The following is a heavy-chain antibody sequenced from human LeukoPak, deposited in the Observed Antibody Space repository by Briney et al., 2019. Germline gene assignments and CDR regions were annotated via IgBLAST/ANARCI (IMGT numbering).Heavy chain of an antibody. CDR2: IYYSGNT. V-gene: IGHV4-39*01. D-gene: IGHD4-11*01. CDR3: ARAEINDYSRY. J-gene: IGHJ4*02. Sequence: SETLSLTCTVSGDSISTSNSYWGWIRQPPGKGLEWIGSIYYSGNTYYNASLKSRVTISIDTSKNQIFLKVKSVTAADTAHYYCARAEINDYSRYWGQGILVIVSS. CDR1: GDSISTSNSY.